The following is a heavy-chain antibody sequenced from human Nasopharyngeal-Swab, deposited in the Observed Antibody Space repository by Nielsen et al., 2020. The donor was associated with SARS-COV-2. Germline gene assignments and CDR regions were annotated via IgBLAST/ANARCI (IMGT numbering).Heavy chain of an antibody. CDR2: IAHDASYE. V-gene: IGHV3-30*03. CDR1: GFTFSSFG. Sequence: GGSLRLSCAASGFTFSSFGMHWVRQAPGKGLEWVAFIAHDASYEYYGDSVKGRFSISRDSSKNTLYLQMDSLRGEDTAVYYCVRHGHYTFDSWGQGSLVTVSS. J-gene: IGHJ4*02. D-gene: IGHD4-11*01. CDR3: VRHGHYTFDS.